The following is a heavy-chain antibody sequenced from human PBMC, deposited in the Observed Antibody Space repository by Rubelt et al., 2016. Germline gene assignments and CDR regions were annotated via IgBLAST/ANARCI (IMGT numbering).Heavy chain of an antibody. J-gene: IGHJ1*01. Sequence: QVQLQQWGAGLLKPSETLSLTCAVYGGSFSGYYWSWIRQPAGKGLEWIGRIYTSGSTNYNPSLKSRVTISVDTSKNQFSLKLRSVTAADTAVYYCARGRYYDLWSGAEYFQHWGQGTLVTVSS. D-gene: IGHD3-3*01. CDR1: GGSFSGYY. CDR3: ARGRYYDLWSGAEYFQH. V-gene: IGHV4-59*10. CDR2: IYTSGST.